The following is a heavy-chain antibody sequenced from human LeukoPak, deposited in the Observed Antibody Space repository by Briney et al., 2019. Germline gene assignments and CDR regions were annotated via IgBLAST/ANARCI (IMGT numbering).Heavy chain of an antibody. CDR2: INYSGRP. CDR1: GYSISSGYY. D-gene: IGHD4-11*01. J-gene: IGHJ4*02. Sequence: SETLSLTCTVSGYSISSGYYWGWIRQPPGKGLEWIGSINYSGRPYYNPSLKSRVTISVDTSKNQFSLKMTSVTAADTAVFFCARSEINDYMNYWGQGIPVTVSS. CDR3: ARSEINDYMNY. V-gene: IGHV4-38-2*02.